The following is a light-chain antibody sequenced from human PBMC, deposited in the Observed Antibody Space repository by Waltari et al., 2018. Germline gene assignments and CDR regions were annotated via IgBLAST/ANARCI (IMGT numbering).Light chain of an antibody. CDR2: DAS. CDR3: QQRLTWPLT. Sequence: EIVLTQSPATLSLSPGERATLSCRASETFFNYVAWYQQRPGQAPRLLIYDASNRATGIPARFSGSGSGTDFALIISSLEPEDSALYYCQQRLTWPLTFGGGTKVEIK. J-gene: IGKJ4*01. V-gene: IGKV3-11*01. CDR1: ETFFNY.